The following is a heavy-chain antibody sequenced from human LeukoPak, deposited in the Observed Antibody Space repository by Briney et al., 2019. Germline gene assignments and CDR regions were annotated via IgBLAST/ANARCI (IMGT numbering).Heavy chain of an antibody. CDR3: ARGDKMTTWRRTYNYFDP. CDR1: GYTFTSYD. CDR2: MNPNSGNT. V-gene: IGHV1-8*03. D-gene: IGHD5-24*01. J-gene: IGHJ5*02. Sequence: GASVKVSCKASGYTFTSYDINWVRQATGQGLEWMGWMNPNSGNTGYAQKFQGRVTITRNTSISTAYMELSSLRSEDTAVYYCARGDKMTTWRRTYNYFDPWGQGTLVTVSS.